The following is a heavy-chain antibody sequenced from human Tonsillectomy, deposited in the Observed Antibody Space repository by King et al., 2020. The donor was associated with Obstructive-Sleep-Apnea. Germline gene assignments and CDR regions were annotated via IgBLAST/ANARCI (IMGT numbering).Heavy chain of an antibody. CDR1: GFTFSNVW. J-gene: IGHJ5*02. V-gene: IGHV3-15*01. CDR3: TSAHCGGGCSGLNWFDP. D-gene: IGHD2-21*02. CDR2: IKSRTDGGTT. Sequence: VQLVESGGGLVKPGGSLRLSCAASGFTFSNVWMTWVRQAPGKGLEWVGRIKSRTDGGTTDYAAPVKGRFVITRDDTKNTLYLQMDSLKIEDTAVYYCTSAHCGGGCSGLNWFDPWGQGTLVTVST.